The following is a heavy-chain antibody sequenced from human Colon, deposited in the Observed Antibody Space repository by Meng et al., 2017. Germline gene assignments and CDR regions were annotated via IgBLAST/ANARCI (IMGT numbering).Heavy chain of an antibody. CDR1: GFTFGSSN. D-gene: IGHD3-10*01. CDR3: ARDPGVSYGSGTHDAFDL. Sequence: GESLKISCTASGFTFGSSNMNWVRQAPGKGLEWVSSIRSSSRYINYADSVKGRFTISRDNANNSLYLQMNDLSAEDTAVYYCARDPGVSYGSGTHDAFDLWGQGTMVTVSS. J-gene: IGHJ3*01. CDR2: IRSSSRYI. V-gene: IGHV3-21*01.